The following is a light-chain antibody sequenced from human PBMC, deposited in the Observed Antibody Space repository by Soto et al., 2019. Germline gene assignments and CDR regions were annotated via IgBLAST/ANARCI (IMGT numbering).Light chain of an antibody. Sequence: QSVLTQPPSASGTPGQRVTISCSGSSSNIGSNYVYWYQQLPGTAPKLLIYRNNQRPSGVTDRFSGAKSGTSASLAISGLRSADESDYYCAAWDDSLSGQGVFGTGTKLTVL. V-gene: IGLV1-47*01. J-gene: IGLJ1*01. CDR3: AAWDDSLSGQGV. CDR2: RNN. CDR1: SSNIGSNY.